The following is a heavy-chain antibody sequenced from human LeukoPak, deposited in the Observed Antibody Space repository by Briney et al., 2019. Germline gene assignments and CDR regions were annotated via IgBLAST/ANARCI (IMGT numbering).Heavy chain of an antibody. CDR1: GFTFSSYG. V-gene: IGHV3-33*01. CDR3: ARDPTYGAAAGTFDY. Sequence: PGRSLRLSCAASGFTFSSYGMHWVRQAPGKGLEWVAVIWYDGSNKYYADSVKGRFTISRDNSKNTLYLQMNSLRAEDTAVYYCARDPTYGAAAGTFDYWAREPWSPFPQ. CDR2: IWYDGSNK. D-gene: IGHD6-13*01. J-gene: IGHJ4*02.